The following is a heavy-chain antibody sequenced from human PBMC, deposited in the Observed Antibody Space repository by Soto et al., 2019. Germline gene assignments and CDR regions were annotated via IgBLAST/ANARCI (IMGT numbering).Heavy chain of an antibody. V-gene: IGHV3-30-3*01. Sequence: QVQLVESGGGVVQPGRSLRLSCAASGFTFSSYAMHWVRQAPGKGLEWVVVISYDGGSKYYADSVKGRFTISRDNSKNTLYVQMNSLSAEDTAVYYWARDHSIGGSASFDYWGQVPLVTVSS. J-gene: IGHJ4*02. CDR1: GFTFSSYA. CDR3: ARDHSIGGSASFDY. D-gene: IGHD6-19*01. CDR2: ISYDGGSK.